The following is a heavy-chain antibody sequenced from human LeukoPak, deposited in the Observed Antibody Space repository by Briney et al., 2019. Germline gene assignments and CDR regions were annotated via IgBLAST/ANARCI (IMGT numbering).Heavy chain of an antibody. CDR1: GYTFTRYA. CDR3: ARDPSNTSGRYIYFDS. Sequence: ASVKVSCKASGYTFTRYAIGWVRQAPGQGLEWMGWISTYNGDTNYAQNLQGRVTMTRDTSTSTAYMELRSLRSDDTAVYYCARDPSNTSGRYIYFDSWSQGTLVTVSS. D-gene: IGHD6-19*01. J-gene: IGHJ4*02. V-gene: IGHV1-18*04. CDR2: ISTYNGDT.